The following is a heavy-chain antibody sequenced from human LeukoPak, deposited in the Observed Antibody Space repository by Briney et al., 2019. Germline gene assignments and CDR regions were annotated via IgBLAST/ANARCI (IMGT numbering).Heavy chain of an antibody. CDR1: GYTFTGYY. CDR3: ARRKGDYGGNPIDY. CDR2: INPNSGGT. J-gene: IGHJ4*02. Sequence: ASVKVSCKASGYTFTGYYMHWVRQAPGQGLEWRGWINPNSGGTNYAQKFQGRVTMTRDTSISTAYMELSRLRSDGTAVYYCARRKGDYGGNPIDYWGQGTLVTVSS. D-gene: IGHD4-23*01. V-gene: IGHV1-2*02.